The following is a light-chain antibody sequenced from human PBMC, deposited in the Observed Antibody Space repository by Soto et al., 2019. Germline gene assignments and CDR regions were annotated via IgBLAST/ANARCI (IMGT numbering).Light chain of an antibody. Sequence: EIVLTQSPGTLSLSPGQRATLSCRASQSLSSSFLAWYQQKPGQAPRLIIYGASSRAAGIPDRFSGSGSGTDFTLTISSLEPEDLAVYYCHQFATTRSFGQGTKV. CDR1: QSLSSSF. CDR2: GAS. V-gene: IGKV3-20*01. J-gene: IGKJ1*01. CDR3: HQFATTRS.